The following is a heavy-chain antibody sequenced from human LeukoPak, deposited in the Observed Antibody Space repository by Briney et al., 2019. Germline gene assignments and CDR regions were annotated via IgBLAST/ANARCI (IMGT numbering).Heavy chain of an antibody. CDR3: AKDRMGGVTFFDY. V-gene: IGHV3-66*01. Sequence: PGGSLRLSCAASGFTVSSNYMSWVRQAPGKGPEWVSVIYSGGSTYYADSVKGRFTISRDNSKNTLYLQMNSLRAEDTAVYYCAKDRMGGVTFFDYWGQGTLVTVSS. D-gene: IGHD2-21*02. CDR1: GFTVSSNY. CDR2: IYSGGST. J-gene: IGHJ4*02.